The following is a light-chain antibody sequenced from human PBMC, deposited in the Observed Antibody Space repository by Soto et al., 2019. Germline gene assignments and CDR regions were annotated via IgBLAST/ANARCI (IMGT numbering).Light chain of an antibody. J-gene: IGLJ3*02. CDR3: TAWDDSLSGRV. V-gene: IGLV1-47*02. CDR1: SSNIGTNY. Sequence: HSVLTQPPSASGTPGQSVTISCSGSSSNIGTNYVYWYQQLPGTAPKLLIYSNNLRASGVPDRFSGSRSGTSASLAISGLRSEDEAYYHCTAWDDSLSGRVFGGGTKLTVL. CDR2: SNN.